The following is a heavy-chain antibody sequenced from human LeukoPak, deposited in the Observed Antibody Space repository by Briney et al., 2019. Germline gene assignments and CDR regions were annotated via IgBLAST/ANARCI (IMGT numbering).Heavy chain of an antibody. CDR3: ARDFVVFWGYCSGGSCYSDAFDI. D-gene: IGHD2-15*01. V-gene: IGHV3-21*01. CDR1: EFTFSSYN. J-gene: IGHJ3*02. CDR2: ISSSSSYI. Sequence: GGSLRLSCAASEFTFSSYNMNWVRQAPGKGLEWVSSISSSSSYIYYADSVKGRFTISRDNAKNSLYLQMNSLRAEDTAVYYCARDFVVFWGYCSGGSCYSDAFDIWGQGTMVTVSS.